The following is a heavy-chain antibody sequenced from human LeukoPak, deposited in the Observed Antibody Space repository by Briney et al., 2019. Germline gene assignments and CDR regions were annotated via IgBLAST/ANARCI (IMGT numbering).Heavy chain of an antibody. D-gene: IGHD1-7*01. CDR3: AKNHWNYRPARLSYFDY. CDR2: IWYDGSNK. CDR1: GFTFSSYG. V-gene: IGHV3-33*06. J-gene: IGHJ4*02. Sequence: GGSLRLSCAASGFTFSSYGMHWVRQAPGKGLGWVAVIWYDGSNKYYADSVKGRFTISRDNSKNTLYLQMNSLRAEDTAVYYCAKNHWNYRPARLSYFDYWGQGTLVTVSS.